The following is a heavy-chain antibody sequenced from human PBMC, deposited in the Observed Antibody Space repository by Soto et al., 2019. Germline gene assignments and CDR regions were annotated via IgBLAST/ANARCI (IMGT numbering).Heavy chain of an antibody. Sequence: QVQLVESGGGVVQPGRSLRLSCAASGFTFSSYTMHWVRQAPGKGLEWVAVISYDGSNKDYADSVKGRFTISRDNSKNTLYLQMNSLRAEDTAVYYCAREPHLYYYYYGLDVWGQGTTVTVSS. CDR1: GFTFSSYT. CDR3: AREPHLYYYYYGLDV. J-gene: IGHJ6*02. CDR2: ISYDGSNK. V-gene: IGHV3-30-3*01.